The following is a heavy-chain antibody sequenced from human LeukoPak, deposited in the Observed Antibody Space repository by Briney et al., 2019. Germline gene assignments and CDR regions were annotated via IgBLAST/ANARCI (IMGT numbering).Heavy chain of an antibody. V-gene: IGHV3-23*01. CDR1: GFTFSSYA. J-gene: IGHJ6*02. D-gene: IGHD1-1*01. Sequence: GGSLRLSCAASGFTFSSYAMSWVRQAPGKGLEWVSAISDSGGSTYYADSVKGRFTISRDNSKNTLYLQMNSLRAEDTAVYYCATRSTTGTSYYYYYYGMDVWGQGTTVTVSS. CDR3: ATRSTTGTSYYYYYYGMDV. CDR2: ISDSGGST.